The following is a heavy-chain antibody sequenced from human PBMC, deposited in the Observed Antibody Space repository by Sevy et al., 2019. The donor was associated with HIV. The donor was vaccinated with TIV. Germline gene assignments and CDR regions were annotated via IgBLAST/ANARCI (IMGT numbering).Heavy chain of an antibody. D-gene: IGHD2-2*02. J-gene: IGHJ5*02. Sequence: ASVKVSCKASGYTFTGYYMHWVRQAPGQGLESMGWINPNSGGTNYAQKFQGRVTMTRDTSISTAYMELSRLRSDDTAVYYCARDVAVDIVVVPAAIRGPFWFDPWGQGTLVTVSS. CDR2: INPNSGGT. V-gene: IGHV1-2*02. CDR3: ARDVAVDIVVVPAAIRGPFWFDP. CDR1: GYTFTGYY.